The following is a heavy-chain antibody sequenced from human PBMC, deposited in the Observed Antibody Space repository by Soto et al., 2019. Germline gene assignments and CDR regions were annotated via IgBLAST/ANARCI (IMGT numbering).Heavy chain of an antibody. D-gene: IGHD3-22*01. CDR2: IQTKTDGGTA. CDR1: GFIFKNAY. J-gene: IGHJ4*02. Sequence: GGSLRLSCVASGFIFKNAYMNWVRQLPGKGLEWVGRIQTKTDGGTAEYAAPVKGRFTMSRDDSKNSLYLQMNSLETEDTAVYYCAIALTWGHYTGDYWGQGTLVTVSS. CDR3: AIALTWGHYTGDY. V-gene: IGHV3-15*01.